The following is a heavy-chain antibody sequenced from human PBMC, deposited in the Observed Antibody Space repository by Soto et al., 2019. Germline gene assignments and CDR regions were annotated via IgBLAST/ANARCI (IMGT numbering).Heavy chain of an antibody. CDR1: GFTFSSYS. V-gene: IGHV3-48*01. CDR3: ARDLIVVVPAATIIYNWFDP. J-gene: IGHJ5*02. Sequence: EVQLVESGGGLVQPGGSLRLSCAASGFTFSSYSMNWVRQAPGKGLEWVSYISSSSSTIYYADSVKGRFTISRDNAKNSLYLQMNSLRAEDTAVYYCARDLIVVVPAATIIYNWFDPWGQGTLVTVSS. D-gene: IGHD2-2*01. CDR2: ISSSSSTI.